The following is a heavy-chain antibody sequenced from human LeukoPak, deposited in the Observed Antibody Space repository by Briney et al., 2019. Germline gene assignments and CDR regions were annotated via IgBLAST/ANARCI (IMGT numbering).Heavy chain of an antibody. CDR3: ARDTEGTSPFDY. J-gene: IGHJ4*02. V-gene: IGHV4-39*07. Sequence: PSETLSLTCTVSGGSISSSSYYWGWIRQPPGKGLEWIGSIYYSGSTYYNPSLKSRVTISVDTSKNQFSLKLGSVTAADTAVYYCARDTEGTSPFDYWGQGTLVTVSS. CDR1: GGSISSSSYY. D-gene: IGHD1-1*01. CDR2: IYYSGST.